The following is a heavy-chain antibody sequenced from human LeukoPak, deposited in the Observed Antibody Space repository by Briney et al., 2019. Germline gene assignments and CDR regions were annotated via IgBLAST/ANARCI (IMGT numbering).Heavy chain of an antibody. CDR3: ARSNYDYVWGSYCPPDY. CDR1: GASVSGSPYY. J-gene: IGHJ4*02. V-gene: IGHV4-39*07. CDR2: IYSSGST. D-gene: IGHD3-16*01. Sequence: SETLSLTCTVSGASVSGSPYYWGWIRQPPGKGLEWIGSIYSSGSTYYNASLQSRVTISVDTSKNQFSLKLSSVTAADTAVYYCARSNYDYVWGSYCPPDYWGQGTLVTVSS.